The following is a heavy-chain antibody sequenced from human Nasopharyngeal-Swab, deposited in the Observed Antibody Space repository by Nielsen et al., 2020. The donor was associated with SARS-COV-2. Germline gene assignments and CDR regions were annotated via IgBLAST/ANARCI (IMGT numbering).Heavy chain of an antibody. CDR2: INHSGST. V-gene: IGHV4-34*01. D-gene: IGHD3-3*01. CDR1: GGSFSGYY. J-gene: IGHJ6*02. Sequence: SETLSLTCAVYGGSFSGYYWSWVRHPQRQGMGRIGEINHSGSTNYNLSLKSRVTISVDTSKNQFSLMLSSVTAADTAVYFCARGKFSSGGYYRIYYGMDVWGQGTTVTVSS. CDR3: ARGKFSSGGYYRIYYGMDV.